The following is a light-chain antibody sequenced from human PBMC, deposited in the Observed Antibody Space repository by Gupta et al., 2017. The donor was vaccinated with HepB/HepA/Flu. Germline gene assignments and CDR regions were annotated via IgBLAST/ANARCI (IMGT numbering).Light chain of an antibody. J-gene: IGLJ2*01. CDR3: SSATTSSTYVI. CDR1: SSGLGFSNR. CDR2: EVT. V-gene: IGLV2-18*02. Sequence: LPVTISCTGISSGLGFSNRVSWYQRPPGTAPTLIIYEVTNRPSGVPDRFSGSKSDNTASLTISGLQPEDEADYYCSSATTSSTYVIFGGGTKLSVL.